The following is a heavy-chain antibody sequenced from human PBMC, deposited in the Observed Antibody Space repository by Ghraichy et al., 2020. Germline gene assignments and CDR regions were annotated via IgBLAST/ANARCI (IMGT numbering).Heavy chain of an antibody. Sequence: SQTLSLTCTVSGGSVSSGSYYWSWIRQPPGKGLEWIGYIYYSGSTNYNPALKSRVTISVDTSKNQFSLKLSSVTAADTAVYYCASVDDESTYGGNPQGEFDYWGQGTLVTVSS. CDR2: IYYSGST. D-gene: IGHD4-23*01. CDR1: GGSVSSGSYY. J-gene: IGHJ4*02. V-gene: IGHV4-61*01. CDR3: ASVDDESTYGGNPQGEFDY.